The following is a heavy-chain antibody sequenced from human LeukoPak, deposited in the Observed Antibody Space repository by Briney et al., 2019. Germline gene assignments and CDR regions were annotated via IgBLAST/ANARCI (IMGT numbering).Heavy chain of an antibody. CDR3: AKGGARLHSYYFDY. CDR1: GFTVSSNY. D-gene: IGHD1-26*01. Sequence: GGSLRLSCAVSGFTVSSNYMSWVRQAPGKGLEWVSVIYGDNSKYYADSVKGRFTLSRDNSKNTLYLQMNSLRAEDTAVFYCAKGGARLHSYYFDYWGQGTLVTVSS. V-gene: IGHV3-53*05. CDR2: IYGDNSK. J-gene: IGHJ4*02.